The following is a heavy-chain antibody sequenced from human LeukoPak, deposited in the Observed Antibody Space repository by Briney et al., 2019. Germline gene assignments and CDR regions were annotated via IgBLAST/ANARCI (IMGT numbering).Heavy chain of an antibody. D-gene: IGHD3-22*01. Sequence: GGSLRLSCAASGFTFSDYYMSWIRQAPGKGLEWVSYISSSSSYTNYADSVKGRFTISRDNAKNSLYLQMNSLRADDTAIYYCAKDLNRVTLTGMAPGRGIDYWGQGVLVAVSS. CDR2: ISSSSSYT. V-gene: IGHV3-11*05. CDR3: AKDLNRVTLTGMAPGRGIDY. CDR1: GFTFSDYY. J-gene: IGHJ4*02.